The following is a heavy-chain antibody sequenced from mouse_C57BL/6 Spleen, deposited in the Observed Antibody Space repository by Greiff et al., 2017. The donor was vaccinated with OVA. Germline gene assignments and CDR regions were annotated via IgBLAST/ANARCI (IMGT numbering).Heavy chain of an antibody. CDR1: GYTFTSYW. CDR2: IHPNSGST. CDR3: ARPLWEGEDYFDY. V-gene: IGHV1-64*01. D-gene: IGHD4-1*01. J-gene: IGHJ2*01. Sequence: QVQLQQSGAELVKPGASVKLSCKASGYTFTSYWMHWVKQRPGQGLEWIGMIHPNSGSTNYNEKFKSKATLTVDKSSSTAYMQLSSLTSEDSAVYYCARPLWEGEDYFDYWGQGTTLTVSS.